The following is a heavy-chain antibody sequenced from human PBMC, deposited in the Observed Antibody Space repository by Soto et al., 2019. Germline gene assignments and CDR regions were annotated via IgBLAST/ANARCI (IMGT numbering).Heavy chain of an antibody. V-gene: IGHV3-30*03. CDR1: GFTFSSYG. Sequence: QVQLVESGGGVVQPGRSLRLSCAASGFTFSSYGMHWVRQAPGKGLEWVAVISYDGSNKYYADSVKGRFTISRDNSKNTLYLQMNSLRAEDTAVYYCATLFSGSYEVYWGQGTLVIVSS. CDR2: ISYDGSNK. D-gene: IGHD1-26*01. J-gene: IGHJ4*02. CDR3: ATLFSGSYEVY.